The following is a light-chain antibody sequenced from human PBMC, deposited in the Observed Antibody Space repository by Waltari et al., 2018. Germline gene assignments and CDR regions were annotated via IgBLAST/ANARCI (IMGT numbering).Light chain of an antibody. CDR1: TGAVTSGHL. V-gene: IGLV7-43*01. J-gene: IGLJ3*02. CDR2: STS. CDR3: LLYYGGVWV. Sequence: QTVVTQEASLTVSPGGTVPLTCASRTGAVTSGHLSNWFQQKPGQAPRALIYSTSNKYSWTPARFSGSLLGGKVALTLSGAQPEDEAEYYCLLYYGGVWVFGGGTKLTVL.